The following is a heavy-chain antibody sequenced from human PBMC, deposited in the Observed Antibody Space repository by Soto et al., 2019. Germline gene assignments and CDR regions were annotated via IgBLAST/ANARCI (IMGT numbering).Heavy chain of an antibody. CDR1: GYTFTSYY. V-gene: IGHV1-18*04. Sequence: ASVKVSCKASGYTFTSYYMHWVRQAPGQGLEWMGWISAYNGNTNYAQKLQGRVTMTTDTSTSTAYMELRSLRSDDTAVYYCARDRAVAGQVGDYWGQGTLVTVSS. J-gene: IGHJ4*02. D-gene: IGHD6-19*01. CDR3: ARDRAVAGQVGDY. CDR2: ISAYNGNT.